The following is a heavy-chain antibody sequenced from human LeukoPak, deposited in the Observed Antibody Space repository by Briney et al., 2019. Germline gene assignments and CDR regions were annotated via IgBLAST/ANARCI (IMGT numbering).Heavy chain of an antibody. Sequence: GGSLRLSCAASGFTFDDYAMHWVRQAPGKGLEWVSGISWNSGSIGYADSVKGRFTISRDNSKNTLYLQMNSLRAEDTAVYYCAKDRGGWNDVFDYWGQGTLVTVSS. D-gene: IGHD1-1*01. J-gene: IGHJ4*02. V-gene: IGHV3-9*01. CDR3: AKDRGGWNDVFDY. CDR2: ISWNSGSI. CDR1: GFTFDDYA.